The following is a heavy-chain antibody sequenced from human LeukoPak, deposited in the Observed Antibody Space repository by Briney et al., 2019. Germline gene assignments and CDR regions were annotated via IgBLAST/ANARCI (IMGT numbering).Heavy chain of an antibody. CDR3: ARAAPGTYSGYDYGLTHPYNWFDP. CDR2: MNPNSGNT. V-gene: IGHV1-8*03. Sequence: GASVKVSCKASGYTFTNYDINWVRQATGQGLEWMGWMNPNSGNTGYAQKFQGRVTITRNTSISTAYMELSSLRSDDTAVYYCARAAPGTYSGYDYGLTHPYNWFDPWGQGTLVTVSS. CDR1: GYTFTNYD. J-gene: IGHJ5*02. D-gene: IGHD5-12*01.